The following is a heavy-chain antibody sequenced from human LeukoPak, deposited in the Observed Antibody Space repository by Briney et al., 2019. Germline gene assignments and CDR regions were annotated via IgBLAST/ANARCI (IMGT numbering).Heavy chain of an antibody. CDR3: AKDPRKPRNSYYYDSSGYSFFGY. CDR2: ISGSGGST. Sequence: PGGSLRLSCAASGFTFSSYAMSWVRQAPGKGLEWVSAISGSGGSTYYAHSVKGRFNISRDSSNNTVYLQMNSVRAEDTAVYYCAKDPRKPRNSYYYDSSGYSFFGYWGQGTLVTVSS. CDR1: GFTFSSYA. D-gene: IGHD3-22*01. J-gene: IGHJ4*02. V-gene: IGHV3-23*01.